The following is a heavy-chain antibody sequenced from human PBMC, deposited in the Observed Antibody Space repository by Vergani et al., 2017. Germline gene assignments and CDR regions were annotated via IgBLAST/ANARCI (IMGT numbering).Heavy chain of an antibody. CDR2: IKQDGSEK. J-gene: IGHJ6*02. CDR1: GFTFSSYW. D-gene: IGHD5-12*01. CDR3: ARAPGGYDGGGAYYYGMDV. Sequence: EVQLVESGGGLVQPGGSLRLSCAASGFTFSSYWMSWVRQAPGKGLEWVANIKQDGSEKYYVDSVKGRSTISRDNAKNSLYLQMNSLRAEDTAVYYCARAPGGYDGGGAYYYGMDVWGQGTTVTVSS. V-gene: IGHV3-7*03.